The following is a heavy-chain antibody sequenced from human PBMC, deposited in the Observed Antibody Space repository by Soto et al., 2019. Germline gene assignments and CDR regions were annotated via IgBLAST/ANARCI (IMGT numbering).Heavy chain of an antibody. D-gene: IGHD5-18*01. Sequence: PSETLSLTCAVSGGSISSSNWWSWVRQPPGKGLEWIGEIYHSGSTNYNPSLKSRVTISVDKSKNQFSLKLSSVTAADTAVYYCARDGPDTAMGPFDYWGQGTLVTVPQ. J-gene: IGHJ4*02. CDR2: IYHSGST. V-gene: IGHV4-4*02. CDR1: GGSISSSNW. CDR3: ARDGPDTAMGPFDY.